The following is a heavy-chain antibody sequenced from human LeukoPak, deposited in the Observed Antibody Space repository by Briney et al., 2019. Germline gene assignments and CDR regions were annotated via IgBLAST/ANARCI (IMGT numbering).Heavy chain of an antibody. J-gene: IGHJ6*03. CDR3: ARVANAYYDSYMDV. Sequence: GGSLRLSCAASGFTFSDYYMSWIRQAPGKGLEWVANIKQDGSEKYYVDSVKGRFTISRDNAKNSLYLQMNSLRAEDTAVYYCARVANAYYDSYMDVWGKGTTVTVSS. V-gene: IGHV3-7*01. CDR2: IKQDGSEK. CDR1: GFTFSDYY.